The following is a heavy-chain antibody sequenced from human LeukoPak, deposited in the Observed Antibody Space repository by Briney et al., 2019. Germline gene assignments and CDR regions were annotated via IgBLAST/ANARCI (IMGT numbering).Heavy chain of an antibody. CDR3: ARLVVGTTDY. V-gene: IGHV4-39*01. CDR2: IYYSGST. D-gene: IGHD1-26*01. J-gene: IGHJ4*02. CDR1: GGSISSSSYY. Sequence: SETLSLTCTVSGGSISSSSYYWGWIRQPPGKGLEWIGSIYYSGSTYYNPSLKSRVTISVDTSKNQFSLKLSSVTAADTAVYYCARLVVGTTDYWGQGTLVTVSS.